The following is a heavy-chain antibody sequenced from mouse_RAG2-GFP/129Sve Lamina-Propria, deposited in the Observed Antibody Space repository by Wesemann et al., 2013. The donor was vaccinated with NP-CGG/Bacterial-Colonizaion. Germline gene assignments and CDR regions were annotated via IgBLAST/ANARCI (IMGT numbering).Heavy chain of an antibody. CDR1: GIDFSRYW. J-gene: IGHJ3*01. Sequence: EVKLLQSGGGLVQPGGSLKLSCAASGIDFSRYWMSWVRRAPGKGLEWIGEINPDSSTINYAPSLKDKFIISRDNAKNTLYLQMSKVRSEDTALYYCARKDDGYSAWFAYWGQGTLVTVS. CDR3: ARKDDGYSAWFAY. CDR2: INPDSSTI. V-gene: IGHV4-1*01. D-gene: IGHD2-3*01.